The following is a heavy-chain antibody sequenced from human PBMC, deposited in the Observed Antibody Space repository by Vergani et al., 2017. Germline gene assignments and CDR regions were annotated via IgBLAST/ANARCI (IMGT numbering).Heavy chain of an antibody. Sequence: EVQLVESGGGLVKPGGSLRLSCAASGFTFSSYSMNWVRPAPGKGLEWVSSISSSSTYLYYADSVKGRVTVSRDNAKNSLYLQMNSLRAEDTDLYYCAREVMGSVGATGGFDPWGQGTRVTVSS. V-gene: IGHV3-21*01. CDR1: GFTFSSYS. CDR3: AREVMGSVGATGGFDP. CDR2: ISSSSTYL. D-gene: IGHD1-26*01. J-gene: IGHJ5*02.